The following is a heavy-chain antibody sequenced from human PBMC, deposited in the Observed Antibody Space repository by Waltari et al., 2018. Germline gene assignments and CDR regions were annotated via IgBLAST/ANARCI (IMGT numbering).Heavy chain of an antibody. Sequence: EVQLVGSGGGLVKPGGSLGPSCAAFGFPFGRYPMNWVRQAPGKGLEWVSSISSGSSYIFYADSVKGRFTISRENAKNSLYLQMNSLRVEDTAVYYCAREWGVMVGTAGYYFDHWGQGSLVTVSS. CDR2: ISSGSSYI. J-gene: IGHJ4*02. V-gene: IGHV3-21*01. D-gene: IGHD3-9*01. CDR3: AREWGVMVGTAGYYFDH. CDR1: GFPFGRYP.